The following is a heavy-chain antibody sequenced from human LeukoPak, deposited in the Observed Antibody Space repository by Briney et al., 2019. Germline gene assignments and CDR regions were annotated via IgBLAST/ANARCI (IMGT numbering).Heavy chain of an antibody. CDR2: IKSKTDGGTT. D-gene: IGHD4-17*01. Sequence: GESLRLSCAASGFTVSNAWMSWVRQAPGKGLEWVGRIKSKTDGGTTDYAAPVKGRFTISRDDSKNTLYLQMNSLKTEDTAVYYCTTDHLPDYGDYGWGQGTLVTVSS. V-gene: IGHV3-15*01. J-gene: IGHJ4*02. CDR3: TTDHLPDYGDYG. CDR1: GFTVSNAW.